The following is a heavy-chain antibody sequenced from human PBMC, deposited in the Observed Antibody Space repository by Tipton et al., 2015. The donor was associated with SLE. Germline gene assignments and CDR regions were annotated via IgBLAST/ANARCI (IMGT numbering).Heavy chain of an antibody. D-gene: IGHD1-26*01. J-gene: IGHJ4*02. V-gene: IGHV3-7*01. CDR3: GREIPAGATALDY. CDR1: GFTFGSYW. Sequence: GSLRLSCEASGFTFGSYWMSWVRLAPGKGLEWVANIKEDGTKRYHLDSVEGRFSISRDNAKNSLYLQMNNLRVDDTALYYCGREIPAGATALDYWGQGTLVTVSS. CDR2: IKEDGTKR.